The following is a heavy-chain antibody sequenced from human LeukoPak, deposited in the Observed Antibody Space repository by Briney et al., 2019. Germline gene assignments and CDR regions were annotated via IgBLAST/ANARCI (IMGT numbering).Heavy chain of an antibody. CDR1: GGSISSYY. D-gene: IGHD3-16*02. CDR3: ARDRYDYVWGSYRPFDY. Sequence: TPSETLSLTCTVSGGSISSYYWSWIRQPAGKGLEWIGRIYTGGSTNYNPSLKSRVTMSVDTSKNQFSLKLSSVTAADTAVYYCARDRYDYVWGSYRPFDYWGQGTLVTVSS. V-gene: IGHV4-4*07. J-gene: IGHJ4*02. CDR2: IYTGGST.